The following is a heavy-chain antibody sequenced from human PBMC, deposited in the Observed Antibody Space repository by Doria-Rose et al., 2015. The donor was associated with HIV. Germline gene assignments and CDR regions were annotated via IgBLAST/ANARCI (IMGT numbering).Heavy chain of an antibody. CDR2: IRSKAYGGTT. CDR3: TKSYNNFGSGSYYYY. Sequence: VQLVQSGGGLVQPGRSLRLSCRVFGFTFADSAINWVRQAPGKGLEWLGFIRSKAYGGTTEYAASLKDRFTISRDDSNTIAYLHMNSLKTEDTAVYFCTKSYNNFGSGSYYYYGGPGTRVTGSS. D-gene: IGHD3-3*01. J-gene: IGHJ4*02. V-gene: IGHV3-49*04. CDR1: GFTFADSA.